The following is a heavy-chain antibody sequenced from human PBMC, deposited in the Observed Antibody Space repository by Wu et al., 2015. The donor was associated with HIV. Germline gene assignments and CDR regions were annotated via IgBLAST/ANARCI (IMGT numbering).Heavy chain of an antibody. CDR1: GDNFVSYT. Sequence: QAQLVQSGAEVKKPGSSVKISCKASGDNFVSYTISWVRLAPGQGLEWLGGIIPIFGTANYAQKFQGRVTITTDESTSTAYMELSSLRSEDTAVYYCATTDSGSTLVFVDSSVYYGMDVWGQGTTVTVSS. CDR3: ATTDSGSTLVFVDSSVYYGMDV. J-gene: IGHJ6*02. CDR2: IIPIFGTA. D-gene: IGHD1-26*01. V-gene: IGHV1-69*05.